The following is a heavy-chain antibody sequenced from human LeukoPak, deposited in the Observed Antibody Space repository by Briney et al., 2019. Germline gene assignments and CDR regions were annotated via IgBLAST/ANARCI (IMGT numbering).Heavy chain of an antibody. V-gene: IGHV4-34*01. CDR2: INHSGST. D-gene: IGHD3-22*01. CDR1: GGSFSGYY. J-gene: IGHJ6*03. CDR3: ATGRIVVVITGYYYYYMDV. Sequence: PSETLSLTCAVYGGSFSGYYWSWIRHPPGKGLEWIGEINHSGSTNYNPSLKSRVTISVDTSKNQFSLKLSSVTAADTAVYYCATGRIVVVITGYYYYYMDVWGKGTTVTVSS.